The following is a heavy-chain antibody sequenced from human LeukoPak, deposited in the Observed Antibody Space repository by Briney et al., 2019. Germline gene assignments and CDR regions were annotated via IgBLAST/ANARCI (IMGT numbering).Heavy chain of an antibody. V-gene: IGHV3-7*01. Sequence: GGSLRLSCAASGFTFSSYWMSWVRQAPGKGLEWVANIKQDGSEEYYVDSVKGRFTISRDNAKNSLYLQMNSLRAEDTAVYYCARVSSGIVVTDRSAPYSWGQGTLVTVSS. D-gene: IGHD2-15*01. CDR3: ARVSSGIVVTDRSAPYS. CDR2: IKQDGSEE. J-gene: IGHJ4*02. CDR1: GFTFSSYW.